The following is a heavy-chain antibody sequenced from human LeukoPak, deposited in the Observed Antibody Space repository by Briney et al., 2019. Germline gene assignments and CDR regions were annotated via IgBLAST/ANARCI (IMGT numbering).Heavy chain of an antibody. J-gene: IGHJ2*01. CDR2: IWYDGSNK. V-gene: IGHV3-33*01. CDR1: GFTFSSYG. D-gene: IGHD3-16*01. Sequence: QPGRSLRLSCAASGFTFSSYGMHWVRQAPGKGLEWVAVIWYDGSNKYYADSVKGRFTISRDNSKNTLYLQMNSLRAEDTAVYYCARYDEEGKFDLWGRGTLVTVSS. CDR3: ARYDEEGKFDL.